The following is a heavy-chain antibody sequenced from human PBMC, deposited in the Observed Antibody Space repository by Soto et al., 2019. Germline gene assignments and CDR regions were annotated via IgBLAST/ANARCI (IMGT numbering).Heavy chain of an antibody. CDR2: IDLDDEK. D-gene: IGHD4-17*01. V-gene: IGHV2-70*01. J-gene: IGHJ6*02. CDR1: GFSVSTSGMC. CDR3: ARTTVVPPVTYGMDV. Sequence: SGATLVNPTQTLTLTCTFSGFSVSTSGMCGSWIRQPPGKALEWLALIDLDDEKFYSTSLKTRLTISKVTSKNQVVLTMTNMDTVDTAAYYCARTTVVPPVTYGMDVWGQGTTVTVSS.